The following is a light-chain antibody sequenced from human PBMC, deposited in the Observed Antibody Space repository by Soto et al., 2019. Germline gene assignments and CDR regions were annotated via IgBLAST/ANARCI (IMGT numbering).Light chain of an antibody. J-gene: IGKJ3*01. CDR2: DTF. CDR1: QSVNNNY. CDR3: QQYGSSQFT. Sequence: EIVLMQSPGTLSLSPGEGATLSCRASQSVNNNYLAWYQQKPGQAPTVLIFDTFRRATGVPDRFSGSWSGTDFTLTISRLEPEYFAVYYWQQYGSSQFTFGPGTKVKVK. V-gene: IGKV3-20*01.